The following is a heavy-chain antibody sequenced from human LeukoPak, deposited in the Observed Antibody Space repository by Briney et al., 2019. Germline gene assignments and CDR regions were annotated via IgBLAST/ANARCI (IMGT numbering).Heavy chain of an antibody. V-gene: IGHV3-53*01. D-gene: IGHD3-16*02. CDR3: ARDKDDYVWGSYRPNWFDP. CDR1: GFTVSSNS. J-gene: IGHJ5*02. Sequence: SGGSLRLSCTVSGFTVSSNSMSWVRQAPGKGLEWVSFIYSDNTHYSDSVKGRFTISRDNAKNSLYLQMNSLRAEDTAVYYCARDKDDYVWGSYRPNWFDPWGQGTLVTVSS. CDR2: IYSDNT.